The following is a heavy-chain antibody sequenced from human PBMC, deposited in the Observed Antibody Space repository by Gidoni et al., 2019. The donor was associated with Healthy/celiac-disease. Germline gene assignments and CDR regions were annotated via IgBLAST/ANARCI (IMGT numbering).Heavy chain of an antibody. J-gene: IGHJ5*02. CDR2: ISGSGGST. CDR1: GFTFSRYA. V-gene: IGHV3-23*01. CDR3: AKDLLRPKQIGGATTGWFDP. D-gene: IGHD1-26*01. Sequence: EVQLLESGGGLVQPGGSLILSCSASGFTFSRYAMCWVRQAPGKGLEWVSAISGSGGSTYYADAGKGRFTISRDNSKNTLYLQRNSLRAEDTAVEYCAKDLLRPKQIGGATTGWFDPWGQGTLVTVSS.